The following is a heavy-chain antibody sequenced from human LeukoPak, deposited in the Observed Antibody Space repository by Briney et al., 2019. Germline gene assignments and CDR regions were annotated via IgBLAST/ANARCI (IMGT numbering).Heavy chain of an antibody. CDR2: ISGSGGST. V-gene: IGHV3-23*01. CDR1: GFTLSSFA. Sequence: GGSLRLSCAASGFTLSSFAMSWVRQAPGKGLEWVSAISGSGGSTDFADSVKGRFTISRDNSKNTLYLQMNSLRAEDTAVYYCAKGLYNWNPHGMDVWGQGTTVTVSS. J-gene: IGHJ6*02. CDR3: AKGLYNWNPHGMDV. D-gene: IGHD1-1*01.